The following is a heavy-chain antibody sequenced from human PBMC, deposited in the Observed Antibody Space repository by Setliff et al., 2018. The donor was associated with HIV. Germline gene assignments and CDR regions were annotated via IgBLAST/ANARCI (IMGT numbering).Heavy chain of an antibody. CDR3: ARHVTVTYSHFDH. D-gene: IGHD4-17*01. CDR1: GGSINIFF. V-gene: IGHV4-59*08. CDR2: IYSDDGST. Sequence: PSETLSLTCTVSGGSINIFFWSWIRQPPGKGLEWIGYIYSDDGSTRYNPSLNSRAIISLDRSKSHFSLTLNSVTAADMAVYYCARHVTVTYSHFDHWGQGALVTVSS. J-gene: IGHJ4*02.